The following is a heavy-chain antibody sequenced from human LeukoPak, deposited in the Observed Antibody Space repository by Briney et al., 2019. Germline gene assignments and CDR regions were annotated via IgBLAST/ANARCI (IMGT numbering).Heavy chain of an antibody. J-gene: IGHJ4*02. CDR1: GGSINSGSYF. Sequence: SETLSLTCTVSGGSINSGSYFWSWIRQPAGTGLEWIVRIYTSGITNYNSSLMSRATISIDTSKNQFSLKLSSVTAADTAVYYCARSNSGSYRELDYWGQGALVTVSS. V-gene: IGHV4-61*02. CDR3: ARSNSGSYRELDY. CDR2: IYTSGIT. D-gene: IGHD1-26*01.